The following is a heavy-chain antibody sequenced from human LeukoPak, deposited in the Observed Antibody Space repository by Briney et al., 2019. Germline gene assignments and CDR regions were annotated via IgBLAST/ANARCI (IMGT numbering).Heavy chain of an antibody. Sequence: SETLSLTCTVSSGSISTSNYYWGWVRQPPGKALEWIGNIFYSGSTYYSPSLKSRVTISLDTSKNQFSLKLSSVTAADTAVYYCARTKHYYGSGSYRYYYYMDVWGKGTTVTISS. D-gene: IGHD3-10*01. CDR1: SGSISTSNYY. CDR3: ARTKHYYGSGSYRYYYYMDV. V-gene: IGHV4-39*07. J-gene: IGHJ6*03. CDR2: IFYSGST.